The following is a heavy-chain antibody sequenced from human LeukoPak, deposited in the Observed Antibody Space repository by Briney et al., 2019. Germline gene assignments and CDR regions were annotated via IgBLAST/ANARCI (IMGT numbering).Heavy chain of an antibody. CDR3: ARTTGEFVRGRPNFPLDY. CDR2: MIPIFGTA. D-gene: IGHD7-27*01. Sequence: ASVKVSCKASGGTFSSYAISWVRQAPGQGLEWMGGMIPIFGTANYAQKFQGRVTITTDESTSTAYMELSSLRSEDTAVYYCARTTGEFVRGRPNFPLDYWGQGTLVTVSS. CDR1: GGTFSSYA. V-gene: IGHV1-69*05. J-gene: IGHJ4*02.